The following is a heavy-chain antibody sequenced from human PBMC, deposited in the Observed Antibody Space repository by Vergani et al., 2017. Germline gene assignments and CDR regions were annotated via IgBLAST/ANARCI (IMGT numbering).Heavy chain of an antibody. D-gene: IGHD1-1*01. V-gene: IGHV3-23*01. CDR1: GFTFSSYA. J-gene: IGHJ4*02. CDR3: ARSGAQLELRFDY. Sequence: EVQLLESGGGLVQPGGSLRLSCAASGFTFSSYAMSWVRQAPGKGLEWVSAISGSGGSTYYADSVKGRFTISRDNSKNTLYLQMNSLRAEDTAVYYCARSGAQLELRFDYWGQGTLVTVSS. CDR2: ISGSGGST.